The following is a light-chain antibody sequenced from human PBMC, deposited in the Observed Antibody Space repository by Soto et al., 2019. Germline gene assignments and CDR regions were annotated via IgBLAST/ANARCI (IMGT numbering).Light chain of an antibody. CDR3: HHYGSSPIFT. V-gene: IGKV3-20*01. CDR2: DAS. CDR1: QSVSSCHCSY. J-gene: IGKJ3*01. Sequence: EIVLTQSPGTLSLSPGERATLSCRASQSVSSCHCSYLAWYQQKPGHAPRLLIYDASSRATGIPDRFSGSGSGTDFTLTISRLEPEDFAVYYCHHYGSSPIFTFGPGTKVDIK.